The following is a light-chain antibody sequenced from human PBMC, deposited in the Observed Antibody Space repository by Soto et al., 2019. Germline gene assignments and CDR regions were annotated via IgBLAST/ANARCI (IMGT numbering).Light chain of an antibody. V-gene: IGLV2-14*01. CDR3: SSYIITSTFG. CDR2: KVN. Sequence: QSVLTQPASVSGSPGQSITISCTGTSSDVGGHNYVSWYQQHPGKVPKLMIYKVNNRPSGVSNRFSGSKSGNTASLTISGLEAAYEADYYCSSYIITSTFGFGTGTKVTVL. CDR1: SSDVGGHNY. J-gene: IGLJ1*01.